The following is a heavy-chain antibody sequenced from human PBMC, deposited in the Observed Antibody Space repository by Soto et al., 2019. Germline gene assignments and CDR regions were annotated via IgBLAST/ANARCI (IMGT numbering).Heavy chain of an antibody. CDR1: GFTFSSYG. D-gene: IGHD2-8*01. V-gene: IGHV3-33*03. J-gene: IGHJ6*02. Sequence: QVQLVESGGGVVQPGRSLRLSCAASGFTFSSYGMHWVRQAPGKGLEWVAVIRSTYCADSVKGRFTISRDRAKNTLYLQMNSLRAEDTAAHYCAKDMSPRHLIMDVWGRGTTVTVSS. CDR3: AKDMSPRHLIMDV. CDR2: IRST.